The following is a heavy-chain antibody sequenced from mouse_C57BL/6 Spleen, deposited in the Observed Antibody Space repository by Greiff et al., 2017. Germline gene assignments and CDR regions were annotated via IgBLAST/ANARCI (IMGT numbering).Heavy chain of an antibody. CDR1: GYTFTDYY. CDR3: AGASDDAMDY. D-gene: IGHD6-1*01. V-gene: IGHV1-26*01. J-gene: IGHJ4*01. Sequence: VQLQQSGPELVKPGASVKISCKASGYTFTDYYMNWVKQSHGKSLEWIGDINPNNGGTSYNQKFKGKATLTVDKSSSTAYMELRSLPSEDSAVDYCAGASDDAMDYWGQGTSVTVSS. CDR2: INPNNGGT.